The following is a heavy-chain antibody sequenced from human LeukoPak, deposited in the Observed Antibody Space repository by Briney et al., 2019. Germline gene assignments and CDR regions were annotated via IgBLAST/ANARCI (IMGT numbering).Heavy chain of an antibody. D-gene: IGHD4-11*01. CDR1: GFTFGDYA. Sequence: NPGGSLRLSCGASGFTFGDYAMTWFRQAPGKGPEWVGFIRSKAYGGTTDYAASVKGRFFISRDGSTNVAYLQMNSLKTGDTGVYFCTRDGAGDYTFDYWGQGTLVTVSS. CDR2: IRSKAYGGTT. CDR3: TRDGAGDYTFDY. J-gene: IGHJ4*02. V-gene: IGHV3-49*05.